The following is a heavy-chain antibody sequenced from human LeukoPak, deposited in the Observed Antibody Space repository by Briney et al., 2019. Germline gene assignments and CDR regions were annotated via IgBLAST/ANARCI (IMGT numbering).Heavy chain of an antibody. V-gene: IGHV3-21*01. D-gene: IGHD3/OR15-3a*01. CDR1: GFTFSSYG. CDR2: ISSSNRYI. J-gene: IGHJ4*02. Sequence: GGSLGLSCAASGFTFSSYGMTWVRQAPGKGLEWVSSISSSNRYIYYADSVKGRFTISRDNAKNSLYLQMNSLSVEDTAVYYCARASPDVDSDYWGQGTLVTVSS. CDR3: ARASPDVDSDY.